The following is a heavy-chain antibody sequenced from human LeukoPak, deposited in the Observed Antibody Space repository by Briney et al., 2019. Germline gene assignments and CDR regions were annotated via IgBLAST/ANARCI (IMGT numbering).Heavy chain of an antibody. CDR1: GFTFSNYT. D-gene: IGHD1-1*01. CDR2: ISSSSSYI. Sequence: GGSLRLSCAASGFTFSNYTMNWVRQAPGKGLEWVSSISSSSSYIFYADSVEGRFTISRDNAKNSLYLQMNSLRAEDTAVYYCASSLLYRVFDYWGQGTLVTVSS. J-gene: IGHJ4*02. CDR3: ASSLLYRVFDY. V-gene: IGHV3-21*01.